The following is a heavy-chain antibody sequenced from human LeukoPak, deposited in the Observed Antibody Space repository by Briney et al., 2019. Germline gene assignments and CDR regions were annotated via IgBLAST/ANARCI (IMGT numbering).Heavy chain of an antibody. V-gene: IGHV3-48*04. CDR3: AREYLKYYDFWSGYTY. CDR2: ISSSSSTI. CDR1: GFTFSSYS. D-gene: IGHD3-3*01. J-gene: IGHJ4*02. Sequence: GGSLRLSCAASGFTFSSYSMNWVRQAPGKGLEWVSYISSSSSTIYYADSVKGRFTISRDNAKNSLYLQMNSLRAEDTALYYCAREYLKYYDFWSGYTYWGQGTLVTVSS.